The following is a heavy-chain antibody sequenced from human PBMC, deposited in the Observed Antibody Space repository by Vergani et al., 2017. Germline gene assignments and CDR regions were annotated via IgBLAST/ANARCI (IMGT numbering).Heavy chain of an antibody. Sequence: QVQLVESGGGVVQPGGSLRLSCAASGFTFSSYGMHWVRQAPGKGLQWVAFIRYDGSKKYYEDSVKGRFTISRDNSKNKLYLQMNSLRTEDTAVYYCAKDRVRYSAYDNYGMDVWGQGTTVTVSS. CDR3: AKDRVRYSAYDNYGMDV. J-gene: IGHJ6*02. V-gene: IGHV3-30*02. CDR1: GFTFSSYG. CDR2: IRYDGSKK. D-gene: IGHD5-12*01.